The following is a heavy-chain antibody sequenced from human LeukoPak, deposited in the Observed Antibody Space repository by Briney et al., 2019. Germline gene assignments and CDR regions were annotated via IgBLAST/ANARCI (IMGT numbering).Heavy chain of an antibody. V-gene: IGHV4-59*11. D-gene: IGHD5-18*01. CDR2: VLDNVRT. J-gene: IGHJ4*02. CDR3: ATIKRGNIFGFFDF. Sequence: PSETLSLTCTVSGGSISSHYWSWVRQPPGKGREWIGYVLDNVRTKDNPSLNSRLTLSADTSKNQFSLRLTSVTAADTAVYYCATIKRGNIFGFFDFWGQGILVTVSS. CDR1: GGSISSHY.